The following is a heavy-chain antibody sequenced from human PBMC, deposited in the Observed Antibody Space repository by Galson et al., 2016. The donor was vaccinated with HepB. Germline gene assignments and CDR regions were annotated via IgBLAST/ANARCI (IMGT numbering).Heavy chain of an antibody. CDR3: ARAGERTYFDF. CDR1: GFTFSGYA. CDR2: STTDSNYI. J-gene: IGHJ4*02. Sequence: SLRLSCAASGFTFSGYAMNWVRQAPGKGLEWVASSTTDSNYIYHADSVKGRFTVSRDNAKNSLYLQMNSLRTEDTAVYYCARAGERTYFDFWGQGTLVTVSS. V-gene: IGHV3-21*01. D-gene: IGHD3/OR15-3a*01.